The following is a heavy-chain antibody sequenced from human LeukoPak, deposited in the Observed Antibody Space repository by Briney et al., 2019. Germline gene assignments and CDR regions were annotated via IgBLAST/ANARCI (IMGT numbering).Heavy chain of an antibody. Sequence: SETLSLTCTVSGYSISSGYYWGWIRQPPGKGLEWIGSIYHSGSTYYNPSLKSRVTISVATSKNQFSLKLSSLTAADTAVYYCARHWVEWLRLYRFDPWGQGTLVTVSS. V-gene: IGHV4-38-2*02. CDR3: ARHWVEWLRLYRFDP. CDR2: IYHSGST. D-gene: IGHD5-12*01. CDR1: GYSISSGYY. J-gene: IGHJ5*02.